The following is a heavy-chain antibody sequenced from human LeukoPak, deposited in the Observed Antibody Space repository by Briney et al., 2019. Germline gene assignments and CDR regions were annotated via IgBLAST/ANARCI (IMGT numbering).Heavy chain of an antibody. V-gene: IGHV4-4*07. Sequence: SETLSLTCTVSGDSISNYYWSWIRQPAGKRLEWIGRIYISGSTNYNPSLKSRVTMSVDTSKNQFSLKLTSVTAADTAVYYCARSNPTVTPYYFDYWGQGTLVNVSS. CDR1: GDSISNYY. CDR2: IYISGST. J-gene: IGHJ4*02. CDR3: ARSNPTVTPYYFDY. D-gene: IGHD4-11*01.